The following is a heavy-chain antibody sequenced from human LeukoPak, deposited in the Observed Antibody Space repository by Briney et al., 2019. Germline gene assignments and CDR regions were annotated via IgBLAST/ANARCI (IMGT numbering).Heavy chain of an antibody. Sequence: GGSLRLSCAASGFIFSSYEMNWVRQAPGKGLEWVSYISSSGSTIYYADSVKGRFTISRDNAKNSLYLQMNSLRAEDTAVYYCARVKGTAMVDYWGQGTLVTVSS. CDR3: ARVKGTAMVDY. J-gene: IGHJ4*02. D-gene: IGHD5-18*01. CDR1: GFIFSSYE. CDR2: ISSSGSTI. V-gene: IGHV3-48*03.